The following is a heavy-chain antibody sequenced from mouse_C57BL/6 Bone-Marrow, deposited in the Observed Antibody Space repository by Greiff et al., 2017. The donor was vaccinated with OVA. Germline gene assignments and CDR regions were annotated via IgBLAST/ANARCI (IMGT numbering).Heavy chain of an antibody. D-gene: IGHD1-1*01. J-gene: IGHJ2*01. CDR1: GYSITSGYY. V-gene: IGHV3-6*01. CDR2: ISYDGSN. CDR3: AREGITTVVADY. Sequence: DVHLVESGPGLVKPSQSLSLTCSVTGYSITSGYYWNWIRQFPGNKLEWMGYISYDGSNNYNPSLKNRISITRDTSKNQFFLKLNSVTTEDTATYYCAREGITTVVADYWGQGTTLTVSS.